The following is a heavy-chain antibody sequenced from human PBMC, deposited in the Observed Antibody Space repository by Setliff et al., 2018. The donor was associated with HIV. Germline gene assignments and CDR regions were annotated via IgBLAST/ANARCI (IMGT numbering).Heavy chain of an antibody. V-gene: IGHV3-23*01. J-gene: IGHJ3*02. Sequence: GESLTISCAASGFTFTNYAMNWVRQAPGKGLEWVSSISGSGGTTYYADSVKGRFTISRDNSKNTLYLQMSSLRAEDTAVYYCAKKEGAFDIWGQGTMVTVSS. CDR1: GFTFTNYA. CDR3: AKKEGAFDI. CDR2: ISGSGGTT.